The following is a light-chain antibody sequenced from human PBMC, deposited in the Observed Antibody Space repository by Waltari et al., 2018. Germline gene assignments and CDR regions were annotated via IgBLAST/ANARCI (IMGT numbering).Light chain of an antibody. V-gene: IGKV3-20*01. CDR1: QSVSRTY. CDR3: QQYGSSPPLT. J-gene: IGKJ4*01. CDR2: GAS. Sequence: EILLTQSPGTLSLSPVESATLPCRASQSVSRTYLPWSQQKPGQAPRLLIYGASSRAAGVPDRFSGSGSGTDYTLTISRLEPEDFAVYYCQQYGSSPPLTFGGGTKVEIK.